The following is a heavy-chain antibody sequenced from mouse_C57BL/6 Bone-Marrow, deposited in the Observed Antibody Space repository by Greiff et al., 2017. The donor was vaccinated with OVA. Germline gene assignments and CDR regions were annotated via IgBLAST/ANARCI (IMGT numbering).Heavy chain of an antibody. J-gene: IGHJ4*01. Sequence: EVMLVESGGGLVQPGGSLKLSCAASGFTFSDYYMYWVRQTPEKRLEWVAYISNGGGSTYYPDTVKGRFTISRDNAKNTLYLQMSRLKSEDTAMYYCARSLYDYGGGAMDYWGQGTSVTVSS. CDR1: GFTFSDYY. D-gene: IGHD2-4*01. CDR2: ISNGGGST. V-gene: IGHV5-12*01. CDR3: ARSLYDYGGGAMDY.